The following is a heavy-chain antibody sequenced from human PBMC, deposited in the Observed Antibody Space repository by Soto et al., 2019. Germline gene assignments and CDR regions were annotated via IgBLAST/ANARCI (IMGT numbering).Heavy chain of an antibody. CDR3: ARGRGVLMVYASFGYYYGMDV. D-gene: IGHD2-8*01. CDR2: IYYIVST. J-gene: IGHJ6*02. V-gene: IGHV4-39*01. CDR1: GGSISSSSYY. Sequence: SETLSLTCTVSGGSISSSSYYWGWIRQPPGKGLECIVIIYYIVSTYYNPSLKIRVTISVDTSKNQFSLKLSSVTAADTAVYYCARGRGVLMVYASFGYYYGMDVWGQGTTVTVSS.